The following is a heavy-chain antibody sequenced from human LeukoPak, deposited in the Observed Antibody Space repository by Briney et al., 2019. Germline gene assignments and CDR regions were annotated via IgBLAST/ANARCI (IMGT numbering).Heavy chain of an antibody. CDR1: GGSFSGYY. D-gene: IGHD3-22*01. CDR2: INHRRST. CDR3: ARDLGWNYYDSPGAFDI. J-gene: IGHJ3*02. V-gene: IGHV4-34*01. Sequence: SETLSLTCAVYGGSFSGYYWSWIRQPLGKGLEWIGEINHRRSTNYNPSLKSRVTMSVDTSKNQFSLNLSSVTAADTAVYYCARDLGWNYYDSPGAFDIWGQGTMVTVSS.